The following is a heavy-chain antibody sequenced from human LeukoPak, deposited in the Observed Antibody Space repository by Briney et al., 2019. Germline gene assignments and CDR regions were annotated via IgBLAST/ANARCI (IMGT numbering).Heavy chain of an antibody. CDR3: ARAGSYYYDSSGYYNY. CDR2: ISSSGSTI. Sequence: GGSLRLSCAASGFTFSDYYMSWIRQAPGKGLKWVSYISSSGSTIYYADSVKGRFTISRDNAKNSLYLQMNSLRAEDTAVYYCARAGSYYYDSSGYYNYWGQGTLVTVSS. V-gene: IGHV3-11*01. D-gene: IGHD3-22*01. J-gene: IGHJ4*02. CDR1: GFTFSDYY.